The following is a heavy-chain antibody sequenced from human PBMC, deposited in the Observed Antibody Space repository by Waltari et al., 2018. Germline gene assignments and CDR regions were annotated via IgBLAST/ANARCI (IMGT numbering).Heavy chain of an antibody. CDR1: GGSISSSSYY. CDR2: IYYSGST. D-gene: IGHD6-13*01. V-gene: IGHV4-39*07. J-gene: IGHJ6*03. CDR3: ARDAIEYSSSWYFSYYYYMDV. Sequence: QLQLQESGPGLVKPSETLSLTCTVSGGSISSSSYYWGWIRQPPGKGLEWIGSIYYSGSTYYNPSLKSRVTISVDTSKNQFSLKLSSVTAADTAVYYCARDAIEYSSSWYFSYYYYMDVWGKGTTVTVSS.